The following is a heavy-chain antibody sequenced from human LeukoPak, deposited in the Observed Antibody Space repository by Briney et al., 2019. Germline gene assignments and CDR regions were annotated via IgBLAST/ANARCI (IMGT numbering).Heavy chain of an antibody. CDR2: IYDSGST. D-gene: IGHD4-17*01. V-gene: IGHV4-59*01. J-gene: IGHJ2*01. Sequence: SETLSLTCTVSGGSISSYYWSWIRQPPGKRLEWTGYIYDSGSTNYNPSLKSRVTISIDTSKSQLSLKLSSVTAADTAVYYCARVPVTTYRYFDLWGRGTLVTVSS. CDR1: GGSISSYY. CDR3: ARVPVTTYRYFDL.